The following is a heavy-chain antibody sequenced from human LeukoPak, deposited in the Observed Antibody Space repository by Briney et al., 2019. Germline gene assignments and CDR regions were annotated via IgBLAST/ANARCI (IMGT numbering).Heavy chain of an antibody. CDR3: ARPAGSYDILTGYLGY. J-gene: IGHJ4*02. CDR2: ISAYNGNT. V-gene: IGHV1-18*01. D-gene: IGHD3-9*01. CDR1: GYTFTAYG. Sequence: ASVKVSCKASGYTFTAYGISWVRQAPRQGLEWMGWISAYNGNTNYAQKLQGRVTMTTDTSTSTAYMELMSLRSDDTAVYYCARPAGSYDILTGYLGYWGQGTLVTVSS.